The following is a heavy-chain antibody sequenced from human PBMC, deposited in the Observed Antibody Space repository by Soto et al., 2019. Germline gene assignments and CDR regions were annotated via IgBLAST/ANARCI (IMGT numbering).Heavy chain of an antibody. CDR1: GFIFSSYE. Sequence: QPGGSLRLSCTASGFIFSSYEMNWVRQAPGKGLEWVSYISSSGSTIYYADSVKGRFTISRDNAKNSLYLQMNSLRAEDTAVYYCVRGQTYDYDSSGPGGDYWGQGTLVTVSS. V-gene: IGHV3-48*03. J-gene: IGHJ4*02. D-gene: IGHD3-22*01. CDR2: ISSSGSTI. CDR3: VRGQTYDYDSSGPGGDY.